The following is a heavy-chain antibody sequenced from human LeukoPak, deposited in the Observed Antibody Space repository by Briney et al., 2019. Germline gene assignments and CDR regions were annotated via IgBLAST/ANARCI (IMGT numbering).Heavy chain of an antibody. CDR1: GFTFSSYS. CDR3: ARDPYSGSYGDYYYYYMDV. V-gene: IGHV3-21*01. Sequence: GGSLSLSCAASGFTFSSYSMNWVRQAPGKGLEWVSSITSSGTYIYYADSVKGRFTISRDNAKNSLYLQMNSLRPEDTAVYYCARDPYSGSYGDYYYYYMDVWGKGTTVTISS. J-gene: IGHJ6*03. CDR2: ITSSGTYI. D-gene: IGHD1-26*01.